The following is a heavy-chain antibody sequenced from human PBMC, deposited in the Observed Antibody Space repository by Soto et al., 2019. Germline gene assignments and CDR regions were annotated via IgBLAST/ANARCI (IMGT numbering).Heavy chain of an antibody. CDR3: SRDSRTGCSSTDCYMS. Sequence: SETLSLTCTVSGGSISSGGYYWSWIRQHPGKGLEWVGYSYYTWSSYYNPSLKSRVTISVDASKNQLSLRLASVTAADTATYYCSRDSRTGCSSTDCYMSWGRGILVTVSS. J-gene: IGHJ5*02. CDR1: GGSISSGGYY. V-gene: IGHV4-31*03. CDR2: SYYTWSS. D-gene: IGHD2-2*01.